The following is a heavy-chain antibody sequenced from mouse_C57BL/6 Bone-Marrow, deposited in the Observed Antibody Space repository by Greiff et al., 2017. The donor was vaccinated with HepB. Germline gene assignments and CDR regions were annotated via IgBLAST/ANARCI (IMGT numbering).Heavy chain of an antibody. CDR2: IYPGSGST. CDR1: GYTFTSYW. V-gene: IGHV1-55*01. Sequence: VQLQQPGAELVKPGASVKMPCKASGYTFTSYWITWVKQRPGQGLEWIGDIYPGSGSTNYKEKFKSKATLTVDTSSSTAYMQLSSLTSEDSAVYYCARWGKFDYDMDYWGQGTSVTVSS. J-gene: IGHJ4*01. CDR3: ARWGKFDYDMDY.